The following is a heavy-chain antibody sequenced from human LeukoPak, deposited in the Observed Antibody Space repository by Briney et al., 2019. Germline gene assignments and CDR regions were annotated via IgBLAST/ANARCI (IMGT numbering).Heavy chain of an antibody. CDR1: GFDFSNYW. CDR2: IKQDGSEK. D-gene: IGHD1-7*01. Sequence: PGGSLRLSCAASGFDFSNYWMYWVRRAPGKGLEWVANIKQDGSEKYYVDSVRGRFTISRDNAKNSLSLQMNSLRAEDTAVYYCARYNWNSAPFDYWGQGTLVTVSS. CDR3: ARYNWNSAPFDY. V-gene: IGHV3-7*03. J-gene: IGHJ4*02.